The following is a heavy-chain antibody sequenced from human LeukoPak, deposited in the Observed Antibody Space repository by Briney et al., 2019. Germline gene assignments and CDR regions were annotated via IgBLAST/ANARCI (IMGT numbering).Heavy chain of an antibody. CDR2: IIHSGTT. V-gene: IGHV4-38-2*01. D-gene: IGHD3-16*01. CDR3: ARRTGGSFDY. Sequence: PSETLSLTCAVFGYSISSGYHWDWIRQPPGQGLQWIGSIIHSGTTYYNPSLKSRVTISVDTSKNQFSLKLSSVTAADTAIYSCARRTGGSFDYWGQGTLVTVSS. CDR1: GYSISSGYH. J-gene: IGHJ4*02.